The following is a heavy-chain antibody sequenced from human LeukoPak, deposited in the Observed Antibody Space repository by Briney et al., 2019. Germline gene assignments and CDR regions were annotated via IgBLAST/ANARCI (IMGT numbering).Heavy chain of an antibody. J-gene: IGHJ3*02. Sequence: PGGSLRLSCAASGFTFSSYSMNWVRQAPGKGLEWVSSISSSSSSYIYYADSVKGRFTISRDNAKNSLYLQMNSLRAEDTAVYYCARDCTNGVCSDAFDIWGQGTMVTVSS. CDR2: ISSSSSSYI. CDR1: GFTFSSYS. D-gene: IGHD2-8*01. CDR3: ARDCTNGVCSDAFDI. V-gene: IGHV3-21*01.